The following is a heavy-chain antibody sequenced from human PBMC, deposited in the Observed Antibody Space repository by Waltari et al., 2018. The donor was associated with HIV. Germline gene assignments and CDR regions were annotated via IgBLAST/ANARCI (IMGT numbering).Heavy chain of an antibody. D-gene: IGHD3-10*01. Sequence: EVQLVESGGDLLKPGGCLRLSCAASGFTLNSVCLRWVRQAPGKGLEWVGRIKTKGDGGATDYAAAVKGRFTISRDDSKNTVYLQMNSLKIEDTAVYYCTSEEDYGSGSHFDYWGQGTLVTVSS. CDR3: TSEEDYGSGSHFDY. CDR2: IKTKGDGGAT. CDR1: GFTLNSVC. J-gene: IGHJ4*02. V-gene: IGHV3-15*01.